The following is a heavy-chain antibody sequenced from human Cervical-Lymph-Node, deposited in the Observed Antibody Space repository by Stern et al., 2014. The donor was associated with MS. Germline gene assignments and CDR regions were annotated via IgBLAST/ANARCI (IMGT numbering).Heavy chain of an antibody. D-gene: IGHD3-10*01. CDR3: ARDRGLTHYFYGMDV. V-gene: IGHV3-30*03. CDR2: ATYDGSDQ. J-gene: IGHJ6*02. CDR1: GFTFSDYG. Sequence: MQLVESGGGVVQPGKSLRLSCAASGFTFSDYGMHWVRQAPGKGLEWVALATYDGSDQYYAASVKGRFTVSRDNSKNTVLLQMNGLRPEDTAVYFCARDRGLTHYFYGMDVWGQGTTVTVSS.